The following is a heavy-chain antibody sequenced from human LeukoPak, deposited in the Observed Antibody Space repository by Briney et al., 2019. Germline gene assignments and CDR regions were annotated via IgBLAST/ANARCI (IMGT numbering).Heavy chain of an antibody. J-gene: IGHJ3*02. CDR3: ASGEGGDPRYDALDI. V-gene: IGHV3-7*01. CDR2: IKQDGSEK. Sequence: GGSLRLSCAASGFTFNLAWINWVRQAPGKGLEWVANIKQDGSEKYYVDSVKGRFTISRDNAKNSLYLQMNSLRAEDTAVYYCASGEGGDPRYDALDIWGQGTMVTVSS. CDR1: GFTFNLAW. D-gene: IGHD2-21*02.